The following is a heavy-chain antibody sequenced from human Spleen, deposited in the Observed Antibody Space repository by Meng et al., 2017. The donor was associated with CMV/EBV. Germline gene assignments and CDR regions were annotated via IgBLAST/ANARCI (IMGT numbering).Heavy chain of an antibody. J-gene: IGHJ6*02. CDR3: SSGSYPGVDV. CDR1: RFTFSDYS. CDR2: ISSSGSSV. Sequence: GGSLRLSCAGSRFTFSDYSMNWVRQTPSKGLEWVAYISSSGSSVYYADSVKGRFTISRDNAKKSLYLQMTSLRAEDTGVYYCSSGSYPGVDVWGQGTTVTVSS. V-gene: IGHV3-48*04. D-gene: IGHD3-10*01.